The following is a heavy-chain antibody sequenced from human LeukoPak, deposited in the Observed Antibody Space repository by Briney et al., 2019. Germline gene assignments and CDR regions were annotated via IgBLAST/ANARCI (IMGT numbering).Heavy chain of an antibody. CDR1: DDSISSYY. D-gene: IGHD4-23*01. Sequence: KSSETLSLTCTVSDDSISSYYWSWVRQPPGKGLEWIGHMSYSGSAKYNPALDSRVTISVDTSKKQVSLKLYSVTAADTAVYYCARDGRGGRGGKGVWEYWGQGTPVTVSS. V-gene: IGHV4-59*01. J-gene: IGHJ4*02. CDR2: MSYSGSA. CDR3: ARDGRGGRGGKGVWEY.